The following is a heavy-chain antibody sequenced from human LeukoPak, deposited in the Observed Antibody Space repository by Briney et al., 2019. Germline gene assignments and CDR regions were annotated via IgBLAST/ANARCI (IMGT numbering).Heavy chain of an antibody. CDR2: IKHDGSEK. CDR3: ARSPPRRFGEYSLGY. D-gene: IGHD3-10*01. CDR1: GFTFSSYW. V-gene: IGHV3-7*01. Sequence: GGSLRLSCAASGFTFSSYWMSWVRQAPGKGLEWVANIKHDGSEKYYVDSVKGRFTISRDNAKNSLYLQMNSLRAEDTAVYYCARSPPRRFGEYSLGYWGQGTLVTVSS. J-gene: IGHJ4*02.